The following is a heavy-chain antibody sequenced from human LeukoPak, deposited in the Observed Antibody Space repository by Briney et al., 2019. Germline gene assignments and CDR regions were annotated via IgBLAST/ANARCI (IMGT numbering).Heavy chain of an antibody. V-gene: IGHV4-34*01. J-gene: IGHJ4*02. CDR3: ARAYDITYDY. Sequence: SETLSLTCAVYGGSFSGYHWSWIRQPPGKGLEWIGEINHSGSTNYNPSLKSRVTISVDTSKNQFSLKLSSVTAADTAVYYCARAYDITYDYWGQGTLVTVSS. CDR2: INHSGST. CDR1: GGSFSGYH. D-gene: IGHD3-9*01.